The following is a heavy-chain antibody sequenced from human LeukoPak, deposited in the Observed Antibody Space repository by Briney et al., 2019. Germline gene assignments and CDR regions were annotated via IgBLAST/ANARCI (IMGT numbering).Heavy chain of an antibody. CDR3: ARDTGYYDSSGYYYLSDSGNWFDP. CDR2: ISAYNGNT. J-gene: IGHJ5*02. CDR1: GYTFTSYG. Sequence: ASVKVSCKASGYTFTSYGISWVRRAPGQGLEWMGWISAYNGNTNYAQKLQGRVTMTTDTSTSTAYMELRSLRSDDTAVYYCARDTGYYDSSGYYYLSDSGNWFDPWGQGTLVTVSS. V-gene: IGHV1-18*01. D-gene: IGHD3-22*01.